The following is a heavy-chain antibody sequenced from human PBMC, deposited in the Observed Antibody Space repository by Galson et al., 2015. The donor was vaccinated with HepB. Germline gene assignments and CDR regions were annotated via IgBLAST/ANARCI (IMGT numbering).Heavy chain of an antibody. CDR1: GFTFSDYA. CDR2: VSSDESNT. CDR3: ARTVYFDY. Sequence: SLRLSCAASGFTFSDYAMNWVRQAPGKGLEWVALVSSDESNTYYADSVRGRFTISRDNSRNTVYLQMNSLRAADTAVYYCARTVYFDYWGQGTLVTVSS. D-gene: IGHD2-21*02. V-gene: IGHV3-30*04. J-gene: IGHJ4*02.